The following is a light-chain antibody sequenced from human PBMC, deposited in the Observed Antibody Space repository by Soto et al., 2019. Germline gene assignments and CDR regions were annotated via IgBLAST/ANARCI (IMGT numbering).Light chain of an antibody. V-gene: IGKV3-15*01. CDR3: QQYNNWPPLT. J-gene: IGKJ4*01. CDR2: DAS. Sequence: EIVMTQSPATLSVSPGERATLSCRASQSVNSDLAWYQQKPGQAPRLLIYDASTRATGIPARFSGVGSGTEFTLTISSLQSEDFAVYYCQQYNNWPPLTFGGGPRWRS. CDR1: QSVNSD.